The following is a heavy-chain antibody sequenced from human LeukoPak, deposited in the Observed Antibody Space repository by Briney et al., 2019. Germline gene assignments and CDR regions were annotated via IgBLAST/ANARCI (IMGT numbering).Heavy chain of an antibody. Sequence: ASVKVSCKASGYTFTSYYMHWVRQAPGQGLEWMGIISPSGGSTSYAQKFQGRVTMTRDTSTSTVYMELSSLRSEDTAMYYCASGYSYGGFDYWGQGTLVTVSS. CDR3: ASGYSYGGFDY. CDR1: GYTFTSYY. D-gene: IGHD5-18*01. CDR2: ISPSGGST. J-gene: IGHJ4*02. V-gene: IGHV1-46*01.